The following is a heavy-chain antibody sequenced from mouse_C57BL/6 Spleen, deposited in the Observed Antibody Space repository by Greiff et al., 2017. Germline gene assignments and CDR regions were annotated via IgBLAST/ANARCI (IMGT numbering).Heavy chain of an antibody. CDR1: GYTFTSYG. CDR3: ARYYDCGGWYFHV. J-gene: IGHJ1*03. V-gene: IGHV1-81*01. D-gene: IGHD2-4*01. CDR2: IYPRSGNT. Sequence: VKLMESGAELARPGASVKLSCKASGYTFTSYGISWVKQRTGQGLEWIGEIYPRSGNTYYNEKFKGKATLTADKSSSTAYMELRSLTSEDSAVYFCARYYDCGGWYFHVWGTGTTVTVSS.